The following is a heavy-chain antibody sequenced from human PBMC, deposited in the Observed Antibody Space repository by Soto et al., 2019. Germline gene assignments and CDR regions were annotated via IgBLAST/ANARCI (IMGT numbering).Heavy chain of an antibody. J-gene: IGHJ4*02. CDR3: AKIGTSSSVSLPLVLLDY. CDR2: IPGSGDST. V-gene: IGHV3-23*01. Sequence: PGGSLRLSCAASGFTFSSYAMSWVRQSPGKGLEWVSAIPGSGDSTYYAGSVKGRFTISRDNSKNTLYLQMNSLRVEDTAVYYCAKIGTSSSVSLPLVLLDYWGQGALVTVSS. CDR1: GFTFSSYA. D-gene: IGHD6-6*01.